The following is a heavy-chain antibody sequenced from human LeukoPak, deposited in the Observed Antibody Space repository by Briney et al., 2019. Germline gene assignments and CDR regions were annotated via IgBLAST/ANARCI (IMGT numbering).Heavy chain of an antibody. D-gene: IGHD5-18*01. CDR3: ARRSVDTAMENDAFDI. J-gene: IGHJ3*02. CDR1: GYSFTSYW. CDR2: IYPGDSDT. Sequence: GASLKISCKGSGYSFTSYWIGWVRQMPGKGLEWMGSIYPGDSDTRYSPSFQGQVTISADKSISTAYLQWSSLKASDTAMYYCARRSVDTAMENDAFDIWGQGTMVTVSS. V-gene: IGHV5-51*01.